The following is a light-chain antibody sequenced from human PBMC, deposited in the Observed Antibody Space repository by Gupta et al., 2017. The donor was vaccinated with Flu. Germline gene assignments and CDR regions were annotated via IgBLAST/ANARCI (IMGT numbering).Light chain of an antibody. CDR2: DDD. CDR1: NIGRNS. J-gene: IGLJ2*01. CDR3: QLWHISSDYLRV. Sequence: SYVLTQPPSVSGATGQTAKMTCGGDNIGRNSVHWYQQKPGQAPVPVVYDDDDRPSGIPERFSGSNSGNTATLPISKVEAGDEADYYCQLWHISSDYLRVFGGGTKLTVL. V-gene: IGLV3-21*02.